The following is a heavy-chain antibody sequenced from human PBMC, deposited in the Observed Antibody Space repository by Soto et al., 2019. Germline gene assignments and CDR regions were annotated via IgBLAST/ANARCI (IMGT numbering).Heavy chain of an antibody. CDR3: ARYSGYDRRYYGMDV. J-gene: IGHJ6*02. D-gene: IGHD5-12*01. Sequence: PGESLKISCKGSGYSFTSYWIGWVRQMPVKGLEWMGIIYPGDSDTRYSPSFQGQVTISADKSISTAYLQWSSLKASDTAMYYCARYSGYDRRYYGMDVWGQGTTVTVSS. V-gene: IGHV5-51*01. CDR1: GYSFTSYW. CDR2: IYPGDSDT.